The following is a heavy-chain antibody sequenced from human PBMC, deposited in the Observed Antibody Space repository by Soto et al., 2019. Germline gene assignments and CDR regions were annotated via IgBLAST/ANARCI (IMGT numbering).Heavy chain of an antibody. D-gene: IGHD3-10*01. V-gene: IGHV4-34*01. CDR2: INHSGST. CDR1: GGSFSGYY. CDR3: ARDLSRTYYYGSGRIRFDY. Sequence: SETLSLTCAVYGGSFSGYYWSWIRQPPGKGLEWIGEINHSGSTNYNPSLKSRVTISVDTSKNQFSLKLSSVTAADTAVYYCARDLSRTYYYGSGRIRFDYWGQGNLVTVSS. J-gene: IGHJ4*02.